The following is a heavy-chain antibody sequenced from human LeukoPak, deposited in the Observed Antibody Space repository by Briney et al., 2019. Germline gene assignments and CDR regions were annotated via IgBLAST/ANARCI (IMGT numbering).Heavy chain of an antibody. V-gene: IGHV1-8*01. Sequence: ASVKVSCKASGYTFTSYDINWGRQAIGQGLEGMGWMNPNSGNTGYAQKFQGRVTMTRNTSISTAYMELSSLRSEDTAVYYCARVVVYCSGGSCRAKNWFDPWGQGTLVTVSS. J-gene: IGHJ5*02. CDR1: GYTFTSYD. CDR3: ARVVVYCSGGSCRAKNWFDP. D-gene: IGHD2-15*01. CDR2: MNPNSGNT.